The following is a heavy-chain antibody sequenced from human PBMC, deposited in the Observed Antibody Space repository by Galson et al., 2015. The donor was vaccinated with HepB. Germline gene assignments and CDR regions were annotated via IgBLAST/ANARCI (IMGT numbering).Heavy chain of an antibody. CDR3: TRGTFGGIGTDF. V-gene: IGHV1-46*02. D-gene: IGHD3-16*01. CDR2: INPRDAKT. Sequence: SVKVSCKASGYTFNTPYIHWVRQAPGQGLDWMGIINPRDAKTTYEQNFQGRINMTTDTSTSTVYMELNSLTSEDTAVYFCTRGTFGGIGTDFWGQGTLVTVSS. J-gene: IGHJ4*02. CDR1: GYTFNTPY.